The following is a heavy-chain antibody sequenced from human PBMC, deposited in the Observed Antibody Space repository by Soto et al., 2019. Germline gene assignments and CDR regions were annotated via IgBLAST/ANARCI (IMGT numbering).Heavy chain of an antibody. V-gene: IGHV1-69*06. CDR3: ARMGGSFLDS. J-gene: IGHJ5*01. Sequence: QVQLVQSGAEVKKPGSSVKVSCKASGRTFSSYAITWVRQAPGQGLDWMGEIIPIFGATNFAQKFQGRVTITADKSTTTAYMEHSSLTSEDTAVYYCARMGGSFLDSWGQGTLVTVSS. D-gene: IGHD1-26*01. CDR2: IIPIFGAT. CDR1: GRTFSSYA.